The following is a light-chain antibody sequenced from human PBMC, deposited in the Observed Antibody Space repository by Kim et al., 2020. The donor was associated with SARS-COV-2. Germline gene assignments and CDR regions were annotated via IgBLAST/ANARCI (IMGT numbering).Light chain of an antibody. Sequence: IQMTQSPSSLSASIGDRVTITCRASQDISSYLAWFQQRPGKAPKSLIYDASNLQSGVPSKFSGSGSGTDFSLTINSLQPEDFATYYCQQYKSFPHTFGQGTKLEI. J-gene: IGKJ2*01. V-gene: IGKV1-16*02. CDR2: DAS. CDR3: QQYKSFPHT. CDR1: QDISSY.